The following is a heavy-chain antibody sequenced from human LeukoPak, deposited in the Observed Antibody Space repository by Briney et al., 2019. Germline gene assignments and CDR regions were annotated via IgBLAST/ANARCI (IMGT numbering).Heavy chain of an antibody. CDR3: ARVGQWLGVDY. V-gene: IGHV4-39*07. CDR1: GGSITTSDYY. D-gene: IGHD6-19*01. CDR2: ISYSGRT. Sequence: PSETLSLTCNVSGGSITTSDYYWAWIRQPPGRGLQWSGTISYSGRTYYNPSLKSRVTISVDTSKNQFSLKLSSVTAADTAVYYCARVGQWLGVDYWGQGTLVTVSS. J-gene: IGHJ4*02.